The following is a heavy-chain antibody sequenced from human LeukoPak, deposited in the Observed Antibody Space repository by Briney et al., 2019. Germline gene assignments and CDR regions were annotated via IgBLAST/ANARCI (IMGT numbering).Heavy chain of an antibody. V-gene: IGHV4-34*01. D-gene: IGHD5-12*01. CDR3: AREPTDYSGYQY. Sequence: SETLSLTCAVYGGSFSGYYWSWIRQPPGKGLEWIGEINHSGSTNYNPSLKSRVTISVDTSKNQFSLKLSSVTAADTAVYYCAREPTDYSGYQYWGQGTLVTVSS. CDR1: GGSFSGYY. J-gene: IGHJ4*02. CDR2: INHSGST.